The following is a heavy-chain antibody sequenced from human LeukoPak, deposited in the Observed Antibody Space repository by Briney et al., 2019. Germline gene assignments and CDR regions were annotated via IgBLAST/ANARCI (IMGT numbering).Heavy chain of an antibody. CDR2: INPDSGGT. J-gene: IGHJ4*02. V-gene: IGHV1-2*02. CDR3: ARVRILWFRELDY. CDR1: GYTFSGYH. Sequence: ASVKVSCKASGYTFSGYHMHWVRQAPGQGLEWMGWINPDSGGTTYAQKFQGRVTMTRDTSISTAYMELSRLRSDDTAVYYCARVRILWFRELDYWGQGTLVTASS. D-gene: IGHD3-10*01.